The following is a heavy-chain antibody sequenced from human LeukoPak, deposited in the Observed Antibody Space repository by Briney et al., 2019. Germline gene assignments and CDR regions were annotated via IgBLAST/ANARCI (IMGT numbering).Heavy chain of an antibody. CDR3: ARDHIGVALT. V-gene: IGHV4-59*01. CDR2: IYYNGST. CDR1: RGSSGSYN. Sequence: NPSETLSLTCTVSRGSSGSYNWSWIQQPPGKGLEWIGYIYYNGSTNYNPSLKSRVTISLDTSKNLFSLSLTSVTAADTAVYYCARDHIGVALTWGQGTLVTVSS. J-gene: IGHJ5*02. D-gene: IGHD2-15*01.